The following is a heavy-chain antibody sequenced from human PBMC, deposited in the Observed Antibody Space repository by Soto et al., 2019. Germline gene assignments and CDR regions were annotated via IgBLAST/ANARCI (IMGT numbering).Heavy chain of an antibody. CDR1: GFTFSNHG. CDR2: ISNDGKKR. J-gene: IGHJ5*02. CDR3: AKDPLTGGVGTFAP. D-gene: IGHD3-16*01. V-gene: IGHV3-30*18. Sequence: QEQLLESGGGVVQPGKSLRLSCVSFGFTFSNHGMHWVRQAPGKGLEWMAVISNDGKKRYYADSVKGRFTISRDNSQNTVYVQLDSLRDADTAMYYCAKDPLTGGVGTFAPLGQGTLVTVAS.